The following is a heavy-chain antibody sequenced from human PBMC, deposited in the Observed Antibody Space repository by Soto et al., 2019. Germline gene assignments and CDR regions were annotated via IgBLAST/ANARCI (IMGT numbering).Heavy chain of an antibody. J-gene: IGHJ4*01. D-gene: IGHD6-13*01. V-gene: IGHV3-48*01. CDR1: GFTFSSYS. CDR3: ASVYSSCWYGPEY. Sequence: EVQLVESGGGLVQPGGSLRLSCAASGFTFSSYSMNWVRQAPGKGLEWVSYISSSSSTIYYADSVKGRFTISRDNAKNSLYLQMNSLRAEDTAVYYCASVYSSCWYGPEYRGQGTLVNLSS. CDR2: ISSSSSTI.